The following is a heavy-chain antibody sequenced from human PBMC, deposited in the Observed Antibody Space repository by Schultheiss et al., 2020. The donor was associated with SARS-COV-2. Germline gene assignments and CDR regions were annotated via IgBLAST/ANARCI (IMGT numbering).Heavy chain of an antibody. CDR3: AKGFCSGGSCYKTFGYYYMDV. V-gene: IGHV4-34*01. J-gene: IGHJ6*03. Sequence: SETLSLTCAVYGGSFSGYYWSWIRQPPGKGLEWIGEINHSGSANYNPSLKSRVTISVDTSKNQFSLKLSSVTAADTAVYYCAKGFCSGGSCYKTFGYYYMDVWGKGTTVTVSS. D-gene: IGHD2-15*01. CDR2: INHSGSA. CDR1: GGSFSGYY.